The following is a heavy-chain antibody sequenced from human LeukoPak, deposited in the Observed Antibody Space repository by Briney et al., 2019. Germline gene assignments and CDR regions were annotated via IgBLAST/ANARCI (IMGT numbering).Heavy chain of an antibody. CDR3: ARVSLRYFDWSYYFDY. CDR1: GVSISSSNSY. J-gene: IGHJ4*02. D-gene: IGHD3-9*01. V-gene: IGHV4-39*01. CDR2: IYYSGNT. Sequence: SETLSLTCTVSGVSISSSNSYWGWIRQPPGKGLEWIGSIYYSGNTYYNASLKSQVSISIDTSKNQFSLKLTSVTAADTAVYYCARVSLRYFDWSYYFDYWGQGTLVTVSS.